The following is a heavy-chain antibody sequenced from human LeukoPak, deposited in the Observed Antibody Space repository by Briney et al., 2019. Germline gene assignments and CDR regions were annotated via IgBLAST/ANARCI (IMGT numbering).Heavy chain of an antibody. CDR2: ISGSGGST. CDR1: GFTFSDYY. V-gene: IGHV3-23*01. CDR3: AKGPGIVGATGRYYYGMDV. D-gene: IGHD1-26*01. J-gene: IGHJ6*02. Sequence: PGGSLRLSCAASGFTFSDYYMSWVRQAPGKGLEWVSAISGSGGSTYYADSVKGRFTISRDNSKNTLYLQMNSLRAEDTAVYYCAKGPGIVGATGRYYYGMDVWGQGTTVTVSS.